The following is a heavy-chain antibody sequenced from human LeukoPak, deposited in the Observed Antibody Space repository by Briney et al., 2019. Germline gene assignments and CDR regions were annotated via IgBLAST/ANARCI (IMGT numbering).Heavy chain of an antibody. CDR2: IYYSGST. Sequence: SETLSLTCTVFGGSISSYYWSWIRQPPGKGLEWIGYIYYSGSTNYNPSLKSRVTISVDTSKNQFSLKLSSVTAADTAVYYCARHFKVSGTKLDYYYYGMDVWGQGTTVTVSS. V-gene: IGHV4-59*08. J-gene: IGHJ6*02. CDR1: GGSISSYY. D-gene: IGHD3-10*01. CDR3: ARHFKVSGTKLDYYYYGMDV.